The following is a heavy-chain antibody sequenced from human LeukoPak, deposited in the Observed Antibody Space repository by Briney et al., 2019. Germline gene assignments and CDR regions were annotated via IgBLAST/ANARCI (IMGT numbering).Heavy chain of an antibody. V-gene: IGHV4-34*01. CDR3: AGTWGYYDSSGYPH. J-gene: IGHJ4*02. D-gene: IGHD3-22*01. CDR2: INHSGST. Sequence: SETLSLTCAVYGGSFSGYYWSWIRQPPGKGLEWIGEINHSGSTNYNPSLKSRVTISVDASKNQFSLKLSSVTAADTAVYYCAGTWGYYDSSGYPHWGQGTLVTVSS. CDR1: GGSFSGYY.